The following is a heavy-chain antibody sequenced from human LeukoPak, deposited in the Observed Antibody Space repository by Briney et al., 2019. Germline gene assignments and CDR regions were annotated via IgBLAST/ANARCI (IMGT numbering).Heavy chain of an antibody. V-gene: IGHV3-11*05. J-gene: IGHJ4*02. D-gene: IGHD5-18*01. Sequence: PGGSLRLSCAASGFTFSDYYMTWIRQAPGKGLEWVSYISGGSRNTNYADSVKGRFTISRDNAKNSLYLQMNSLRAEDTAVYFCARVGYRYESLDYWGQGTLVTVSS. CDR2: ISGGSRNT. CDR1: GFTFSDYY. CDR3: ARVGYRYESLDY.